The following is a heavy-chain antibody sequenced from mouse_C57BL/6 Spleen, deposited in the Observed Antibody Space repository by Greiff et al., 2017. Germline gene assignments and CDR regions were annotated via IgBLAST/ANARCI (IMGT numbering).Heavy chain of an antibody. D-gene: IGHD2-4*01. CDR3: AKDYYDYDEDY. Sequence: VKLQESGPELVKPGASVKISCKASGYAFSSSWMNWVKQRPGKGLEWIGRIYPGDGDTNYNGKFKGKATLTADKSSSTAYMQLSSLTSEDSAVYFCAKDYYDYDEDYWGQGTTLTVSS. CDR1: GYAFSSSW. V-gene: IGHV1-82*01. J-gene: IGHJ2*01. CDR2: IYPGDGDT.